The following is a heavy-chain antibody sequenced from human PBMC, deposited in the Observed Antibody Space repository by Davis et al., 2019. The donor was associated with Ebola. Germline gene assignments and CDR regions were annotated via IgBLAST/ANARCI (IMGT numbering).Heavy chain of an antibody. CDR1: GFIFDNYW. V-gene: IGHV5-10-1*01. J-gene: IGHJ4*02. D-gene: IGHD5-18*01. Sequence: GESLKISCKGSGFIFDNYWIDWVRQMPGKGLEWMGRIDPSDSYTNYSPSFQGHVTISADKSISTAYLQWSSLKASDTAMYYCALSNTAMVGDFDYWGQGTLVTVSS. CDR2: IDPSDSYT. CDR3: ALSNTAMVGDFDY.